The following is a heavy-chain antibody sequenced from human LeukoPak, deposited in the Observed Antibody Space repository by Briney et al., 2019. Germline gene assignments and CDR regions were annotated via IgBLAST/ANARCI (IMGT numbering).Heavy chain of an antibody. J-gene: IGHJ4*02. CDR1: GFTFSNYW. Sequence: GGSLRLSCSASGFTFSNYWMSWVRQAPGKGLEWVAHIKQDESEKYYVDSVKGGFTIYRDNAKSSLYLQMNSLRAEDTAVYYCARALDSSSSRYQAFEEWGQGTLVTVSS. D-gene: IGHD2-2*01. CDR3: ARALDSSSSRYQAFEE. V-gene: IGHV3-7*01. CDR2: IKQDESEK.